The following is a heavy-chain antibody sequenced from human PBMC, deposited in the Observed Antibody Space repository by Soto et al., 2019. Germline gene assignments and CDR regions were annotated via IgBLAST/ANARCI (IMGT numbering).Heavy chain of an antibody. D-gene: IGHD3-10*01. CDR1: GGSFSGYY. J-gene: IGHJ5*02. CDR2: INHSGST. Sequence: PSETLSLTCAVYGGSFSGYYWSWIRQPPGKGLEWIGEINHSGSTNYNPSLKSRVTISVNTSKNQFSLKLSSVTAADTAVYYCARASLLWFGGTRWSDPGGQGTLVTVSS. CDR3: ARASLLWFGGTRWSDP. V-gene: IGHV4-34*01.